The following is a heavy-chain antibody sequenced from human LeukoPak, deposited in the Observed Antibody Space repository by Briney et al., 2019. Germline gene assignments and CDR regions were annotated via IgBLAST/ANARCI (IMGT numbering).Heavy chain of an antibody. Sequence: GESLKISCKASGYIFTTYWIAWLRQMPGKDLEWMGTVYPGDSETRDNPSFQGQVTISTDKSINTAYLQWSSLKASDTAMYYCARHKGYGNYYYYDLDVWGQGTTVTVSS. D-gene: IGHD5-18*01. CDR3: ARHKGYGNYYYYDLDV. J-gene: IGHJ6*02. CDR2: VYPGDSET. V-gene: IGHV5-51*01. CDR1: GYIFTTYW.